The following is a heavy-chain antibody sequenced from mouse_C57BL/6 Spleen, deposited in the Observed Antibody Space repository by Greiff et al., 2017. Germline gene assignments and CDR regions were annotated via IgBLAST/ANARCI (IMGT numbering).Heavy chain of an antibody. V-gene: IGHV1-76*01. CDR1: GYTFTDYY. CDR2: IYPGSGNT. J-gene: IGHJ1*03. D-gene: IGHD3-2*01. CDR3: ARVDRVWYFDV. Sequence: VQLKESGAELVRPGASVKLSCKASGYTFTDYYINWVKQRPGQGLEWIARIYPGSGNTYYNEKFKGKATLTAEKSSGTAYMQLSSLTSEDAAVYFCARVDRVWYFDVWGTGTTVTVSS.